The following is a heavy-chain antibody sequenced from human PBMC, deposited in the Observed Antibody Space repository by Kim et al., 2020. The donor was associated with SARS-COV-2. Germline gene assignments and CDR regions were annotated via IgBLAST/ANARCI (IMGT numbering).Heavy chain of an antibody. D-gene: IGHD6-19*01. CDR1: GGSISSSNW. V-gene: IGHV4-4*02. CDR3: ARFIAVAGRVFDY. Sequence: TLSLTCAVSGGSISSSNWWSWVRQPPGKGLEWIGEIYHSGSTNYNPSLKSRVTISVDKSKNQFSLKLSSVTAADMAVYYCARFIAVAGRVFDYWGQGTLVTVSS. CDR2: IYHSGST. J-gene: IGHJ4*02.